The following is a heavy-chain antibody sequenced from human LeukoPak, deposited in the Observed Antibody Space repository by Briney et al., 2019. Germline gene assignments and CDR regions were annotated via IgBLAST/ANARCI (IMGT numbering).Heavy chain of an antibody. CDR3: AREGMARGFGGNN. Sequence: SETLSLTCTVSGGSISSSSYYWGWIRQPPGKGLEWIGGIYYSGSTYYNPSLKSRVTISVDTSKNQFSLKLSSATAADTAVYYCAREGMARGFGGNNWGQGTLVTVSS. V-gene: IGHV4-39*02. J-gene: IGHJ4*02. CDR1: GGSISSSSYY. CDR2: IYYSGST. D-gene: IGHD3-10*01.